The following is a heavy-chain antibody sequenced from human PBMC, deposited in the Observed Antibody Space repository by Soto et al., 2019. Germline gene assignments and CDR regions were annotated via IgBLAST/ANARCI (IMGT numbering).Heavy chain of an antibody. J-gene: IGHJ4*02. CDR2: IIPISGTT. CDR3: SRWGGLSCSGAVCFKKPFDY. CDR1: GGTFNNYA. D-gene: IGHD2-8*02. Sequence: QVQLVQSGAEEKRPESSMKVSCKPSGGTFNNYAINWVRQAPGQGLEWMGAIIPISGTTKYAQKVQGRVTITADKSTSTVYMDLSSLRSEDTAVYYCSRWGGLSCSGAVCFKKPFDYWGQGTLGTVSS. V-gene: IGHV1-69*06.